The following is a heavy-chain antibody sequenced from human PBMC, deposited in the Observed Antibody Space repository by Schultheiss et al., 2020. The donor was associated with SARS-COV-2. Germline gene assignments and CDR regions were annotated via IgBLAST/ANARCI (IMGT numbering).Heavy chain of an antibody. V-gene: IGHV4-34*01. CDR3: ARGLHTAMVYWYFDL. CDR2: INHSGST. CDR1: GGSFSGYY. Sequence: GSLRLSCAVYGGSFSGYYWSWIRQPPGKGLEWIGEINHSGSTNYNPSLKSRVTISVDTSKNQFSLKLSSVTAADTAVYYCARGLHTAMVYWYFDLWGRGTLVTVSS. J-gene: IGHJ2*01. D-gene: IGHD5-18*01.